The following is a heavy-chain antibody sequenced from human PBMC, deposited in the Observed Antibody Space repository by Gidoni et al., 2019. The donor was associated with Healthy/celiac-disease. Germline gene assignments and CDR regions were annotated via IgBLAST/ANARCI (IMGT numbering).Heavy chain of an antibody. CDR2: T. J-gene: IGHJ6*02. CDR3: ARDPGSIVGAASGMDV. Sequence: TNYAQKLQDRVTMTTDTSTSTAYMELRSLRSDDTAVYYCARDPGSIVGAASGMDVWGQGTTVTVSS. V-gene: IGHV1-18*01. D-gene: IGHD1-26*01.